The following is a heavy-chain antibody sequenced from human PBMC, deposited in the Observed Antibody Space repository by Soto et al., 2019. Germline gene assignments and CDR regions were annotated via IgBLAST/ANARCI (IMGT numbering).Heavy chain of an antibody. CDR2: INAGNGNT. J-gene: IGHJ6*02. CDR1: GYTFTSYA. Sequence: QVQLVQSGAEEKKPGASVKVSCKASGYTFTSYAMHWVRQAPGQRLEWMGWINAGNGNTKYSQKFQGRVTITRDTSARTDYMELSGLRSEDTAVYYCARGPIFTYYYDSRGYYYYGMDVWGQGTTVTVSS. D-gene: IGHD3-22*01. V-gene: IGHV1-3*05. CDR3: ARGPIFTYYYDSRGYYYYGMDV.